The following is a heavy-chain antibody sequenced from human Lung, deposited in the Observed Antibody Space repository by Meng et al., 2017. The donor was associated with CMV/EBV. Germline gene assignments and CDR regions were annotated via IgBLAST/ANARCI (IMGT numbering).Heavy chain of an antibody. V-gene: IGHV2-26*01. CDR1: GFSLNNGRMR. CDR2: IFSNDEK. CDR3: ERMATYYYYGLDV. Sequence: GXXLVXPTQTLTLTCNVSGFSLNNGRMRVSWIRQPPEKALEWLAHIFSNDEKSYSTSLKSRLTISKDSSRSQVVLTMTNMDPVETRTYYGERMATYYYYGLDVWGQGTXVTCSS. J-gene: IGHJ6*02.